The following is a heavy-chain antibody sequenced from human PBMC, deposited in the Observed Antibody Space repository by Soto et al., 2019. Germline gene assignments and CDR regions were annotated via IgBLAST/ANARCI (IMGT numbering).Heavy chain of an antibody. J-gene: IGHJ4*02. D-gene: IGHD5-12*01. CDR3: ARSRDGYNLNPIDQ. CDR1: TGSSDSFY. CDR2: FFYTGGT. Sequence: QVQLQVSGPGLVKPSATLSLSCTVSTGSSDSFYWSWIRQPPGKGLEWIGYFFYTGGTNHNPSLKGRVTISLDMSSSQFSLSLTSVTAADTAMYYCARSRDGYNLNPIDQWGQGLLVTVSS. V-gene: IGHV4-59*01.